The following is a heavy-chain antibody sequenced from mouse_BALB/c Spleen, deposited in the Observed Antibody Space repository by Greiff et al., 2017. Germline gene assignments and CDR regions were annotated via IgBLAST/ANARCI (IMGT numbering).Heavy chain of an antibody. J-gene: IGHJ2*01. CDR3: ASGPITTVAPYFDY. CDR1: GYSITSDYA. Sequence: DVKLVESGPGLVKPSQSLSLTCTVTGYSITSDYAWNWIRQFPGNKLEWMGYISYSGSTSYNPSLKSRISITRDTSKNQFFLQLNSVTTEDTATYYCASGPITTVAPYFDYWGQGTTLTVSS. D-gene: IGHD1-1*01. V-gene: IGHV3-2*02. CDR2: ISYSGST.